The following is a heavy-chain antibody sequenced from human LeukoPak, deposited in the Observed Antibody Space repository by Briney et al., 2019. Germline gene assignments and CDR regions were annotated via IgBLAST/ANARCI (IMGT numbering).Heavy chain of an antibody. D-gene: IGHD3-10*01. V-gene: IGHV5-51*01. CDR3: ARREGKAGGEADY. CDR1: GYRFSNYW. CDR2: IYPGDSDT. J-gene: IGHJ4*02. Sequence: GESLKISCKGSGYRFSNYWIAWVRQMPGKGLEWMGIIYPGDSDTRYSPSFQGQVTISADKSISTAYLQWSSLKASDTAMYYCARREGKAGGEADYWGQGTLVTVSS.